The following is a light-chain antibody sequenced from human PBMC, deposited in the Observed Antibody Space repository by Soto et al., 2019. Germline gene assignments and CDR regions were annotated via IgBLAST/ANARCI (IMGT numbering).Light chain of an antibody. J-gene: IGLJ1*01. CDR2: EVS. Sequence: QSVLTQPPSVSAAPGQKVTISCSGSSSNIGNNFVTWYQQLPGTAPKLLIYEVSKRPSGVPDRFSGSKSGNTASLTVSGLQAEDEADYYCSSYANNNNFKFVFGTGTKLTVL. V-gene: IGLV2-8*01. CDR3: SSYANNNNFKFV. CDR1: SSNIGNNF.